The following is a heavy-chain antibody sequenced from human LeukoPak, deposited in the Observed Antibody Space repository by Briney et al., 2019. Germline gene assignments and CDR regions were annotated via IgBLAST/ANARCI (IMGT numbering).Heavy chain of an antibody. D-gene: IGHD5-18*01. CDR1: GSSFTSYW. V-gene: IGHV5-51*01. CDR3: ARHVGDTAMVLFDY. J-gene: IGHJ4*02. Sequence: GASLQISCKGSGSSFTSYWIGWVRQLPGKGLEWMGIIYPGDSDTRYSPSFQGQVPISADKSISPAYLQWSSLKASATAMYYCARHVGDTAMVLFDYWGQGTLVTVSS. CDR2: IYPGDSDT.